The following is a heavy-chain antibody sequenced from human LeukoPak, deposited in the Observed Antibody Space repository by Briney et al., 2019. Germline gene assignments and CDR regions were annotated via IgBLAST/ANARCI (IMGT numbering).Heavy chain of an antibody. CDR3: ARSTPVEMATIKGVPFDY. D-gene: IGHD5-24*01. Sequence: ASVKVSCKASGYSFTCYYMHWVRQAPGQGLEWMGWINPNSGGTNYAQKFQGRVTMTRDTSISTAYMELSRLRSDDTAVYYCARSTPVEMATIKGVPFDYWGQGTLVTVCS. J-gene: IGHJ4*02. V-gene: IGHV1-2*02. CDR1: GYSFTCYY. CDR2: INPNSGGT.